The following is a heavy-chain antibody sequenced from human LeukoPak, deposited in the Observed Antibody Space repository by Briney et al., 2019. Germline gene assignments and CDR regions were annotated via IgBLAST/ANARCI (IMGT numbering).Heavy chain of an antibody. CDR1: GFTFSSYA. CDR3: AKYYYGSGSKGYFDY. Sequence: GGSPRLSCAASGFTFSSYAMSWVRQAPGKGLEWVLTISGSGGSTYYADSVKGGSTISRDNSKNTLYLQMNSVRAEDTAVYYCAKYYYGSGSKGYFDYWGQGTLVTVSS. CDR2: ISGSGGST. D-gene: IGHD3-10*01. V-gene: IGHV3-23*01. J-gene: IGHJ4*02.